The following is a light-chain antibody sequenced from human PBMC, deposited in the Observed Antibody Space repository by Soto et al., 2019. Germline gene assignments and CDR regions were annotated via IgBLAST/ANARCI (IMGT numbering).Light chain of an antibody. J-gene: IGLJ2*01. CDR1: SSNIGSHT. CDR2: SNN. CDR3: AAWDDSLNGVI. V-gene: IGLV1-44*01. Sequence: QSVLTQPPSASGTPGQRITISCSGSSSNIGSHTVNWHQQVPGTAPKLLIYSNNERPSGVPDRFSGSKSGTSGSLAISGLQSGDEADYYCAAWDDSLNGVIFGGGTKLTVL.